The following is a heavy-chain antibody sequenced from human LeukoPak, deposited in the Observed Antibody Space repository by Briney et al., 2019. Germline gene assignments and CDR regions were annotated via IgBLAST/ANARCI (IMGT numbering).Heavy chain of an antibody. CDR3: ARDPYSGSYGNYYYYFMDV. CDR1: GFTFSRYS. V-gene: IGHV3-21*01. D-gene: IGHD1-26*01. J-gene: IGHJ6*03. Sequence: SGGSLRLSCAASGFTFSRYSMNWVRQAPGKGLEWVSSITSGSSYIYYADSVKGRFTISRDNAKNSLYLQMNSLRAEDTAVYYCARDPYSGSYGNYYYYFMDVWGKGTTVTISS. CDR2: ITSGSSYI.